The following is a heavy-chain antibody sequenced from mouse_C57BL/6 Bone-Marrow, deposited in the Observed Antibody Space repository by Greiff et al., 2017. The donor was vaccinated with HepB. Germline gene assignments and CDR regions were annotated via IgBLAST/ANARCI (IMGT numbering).Heavy chain of an antibody. CDR1: GYAFSSYW. D-gene: IGHD4-1*01. J-gene: IGHJ3*01. V-gene: IGHV1-80*01. Sequence: VQLQESGAELVKPGASVKISCKASGYAFSSYWMNWVKQRPGKGLEWIGQIYPGDGDTNYNGKFKGKATLTADKSSSTAYMQLSSLTSEDSAVYFCARFITGTGFAYWGQGTLVTVSA. CDR3: ARFITGTGFAY. CDR2: IYPGDGDT.